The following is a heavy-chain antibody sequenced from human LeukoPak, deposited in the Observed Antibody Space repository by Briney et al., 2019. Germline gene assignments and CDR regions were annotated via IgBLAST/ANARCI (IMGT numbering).Heavy chain of an antibody. J-gene: IGHJ6*03. D-gene: IGHD6-13*01. CDR2: INPNSGGT. Sequence: GASVKVSCKASGYTFTGYYMHWVRQAPGQGLEWMGWINPNSGGTNYAQKFQGRVTMTRDTSISTAYMELRSLRSDDTAVYYCARAGSSWFEIYYYYYYMDVWGKGTTVTVSS. V-gene: IGHV1-2*02. CDR3: ARAGSSWFEIYYYYYYMDV. CDR1: GYTFTGYY.